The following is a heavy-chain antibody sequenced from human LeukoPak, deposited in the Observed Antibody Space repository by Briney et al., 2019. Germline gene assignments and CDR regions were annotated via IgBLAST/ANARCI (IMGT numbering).Heavy chain of an antibody. CDR1: GFTFSRCW. D-gene: IGHD3-3*01. V-gene: IGHV3-30*18. J-gene: IGHJ4*02. CDR2: ISYDGSNK. CDR3: AKETGSGGPFDY. Sequence: PGGSLRLSCAASGFTFSRCWMSWVRQAPGKGLEWVAVISYDGSNKYYADSVKGRFTISRDNSKNTLYLQMNSLRAEDTAVYYCAKETGSGGPFDYWGQGTLVTVSS.